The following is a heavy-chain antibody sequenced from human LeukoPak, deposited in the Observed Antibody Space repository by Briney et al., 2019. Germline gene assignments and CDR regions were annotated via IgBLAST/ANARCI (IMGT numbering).Heavy chain of an antibody. CDR3: TTTIFSTSWEGDWFDP. Sequence: GGSLRLSCAASGFTFTNAWMTWVRQAPGKGLEWVGHIQSRSDGGTTDYAAPVKGRFTISRDDSNNTLYLQMNGLKTEDTAVYYCTTTIFSTSWEGDWFDPWGQGILVTVSS. J-gene: IGHJ5*02. V-gene: IGHV3-15*01. D-gene: IGHD3-3*01. CDR2: IQSRSDGGTT. CDR1: GFTFTNAW.